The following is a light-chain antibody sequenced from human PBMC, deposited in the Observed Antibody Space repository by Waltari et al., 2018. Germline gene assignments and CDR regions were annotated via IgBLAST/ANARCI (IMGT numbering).Light chain of an antibody. CDR2: AAS. CDR3: QQSYSTPRT. V-gene: IGKV1-39*01. Sequence: DIQMTQSPSSLSASVGHRFTNTCRASQSISSYLNWYQQKPGKAPKLLIYAASSLQSGVLSRFSVSGSGTDFTLTISSLQPEDFATYYCQQSYSTPRTFGQGTKVEIK. CDR1: QSISSY. J-gene: IGKJ1*01.